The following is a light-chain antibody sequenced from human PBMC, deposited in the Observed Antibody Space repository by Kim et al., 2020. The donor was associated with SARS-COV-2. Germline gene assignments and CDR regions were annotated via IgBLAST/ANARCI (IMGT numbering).Light chain of an antibody. V-gene: IGKV3-20*01. CDR1: QSVRSNY. J-gene: IGKJ2*01. CDR3: HHYGSSPYT. CDR2: GAS. Sequence: SPGERATLSCRARQSVRSNYLAWYQQKPGQAPRLLVYGASSRASGIPDRFSGSGSGTDFTLTISRLEPEDFAVYYCHHYGSSPYTFGQGTKLEI.